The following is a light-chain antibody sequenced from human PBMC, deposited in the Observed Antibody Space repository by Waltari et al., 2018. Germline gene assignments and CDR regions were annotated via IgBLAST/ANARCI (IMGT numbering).Light chain of an antibody. CDR2: DVN. V-gene: IGLV2-23*02. CDR3: CSYAGSAISM. J-gene: IGLJ3*02. CDR1: SGAIGHYNL. Sequence: QSALTQTATVSGSPGQSITISCSGTSGAIGHYNLVSWYQQHPGKAPTVIIYDVNKRPSGVSNRFSGSKSGNTAFLTISGLQTADEADYYCCSYAGSAISMFGGGTKVTVL.